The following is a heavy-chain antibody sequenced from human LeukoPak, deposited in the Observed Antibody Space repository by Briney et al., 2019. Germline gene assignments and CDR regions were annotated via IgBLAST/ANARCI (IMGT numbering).Heavy chain of an antibody. CDR3: AREGPPPFYYYDSSGYYEGFDY. Sequence: PGGSLRLSCAASGFTFSSYGMSWVRQAPGKGLEWVSAISGSGGNTYYADSVKGRFTISRDNAKNSLYLQMNSLRAGDTAVYYCAREGPPPFYYYDSSGYYEGFDYWGQGTLVTVSS. D-gene: IGHD3-22*01. CDR1: GFTFSSYG. CDR2: ISGSGGNT. J-gene: IGHJ4*02. V-gene: IGHV3-23*01.